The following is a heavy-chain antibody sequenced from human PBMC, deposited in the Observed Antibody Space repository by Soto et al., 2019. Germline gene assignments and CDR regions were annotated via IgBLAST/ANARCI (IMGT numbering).Heavy chain of an antibody. CDR2: ITWNSGSI. CDR3: AKDKSYDSSGYSPVNGMDV. Sequence: GGSLRLSCAGSGFNFVSYAMHWVRQVPGKGLEWVSGITWNSGSIGYADSVKGRFTISRDNAKNSVYLQMKSLRVEDTALYFCAKDKSYDSSGYSPVNGMDVWGQGTTVTVSS. D-gene: IGHD3-22*01. V-gene: IGHV3-9*01. CDR1: GFNFVSYA. J-gene: IGHJ6*02.